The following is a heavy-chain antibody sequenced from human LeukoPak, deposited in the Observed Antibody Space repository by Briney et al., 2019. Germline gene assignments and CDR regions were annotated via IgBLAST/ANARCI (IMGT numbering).Heavy chain of an antibody. D-gene: IGHD2/OR15-2a*01. J-gene: IGHJ4*02. V-gene: IGHV3-64D*09. Sequence: GGSLRLSCAASGFTFSSYAMHWVRQAPGKGLEYVSAISSNGGSTNYADSVKGRFIISRDNSKNTLYLQMSSLRAEDTAVYLCVKDLRSDFMGVLSRYLSYWGQGTLVTVSS. CDR1: GFTFSSYA. CDR2: ISSNGGST. CDR3: VKDLRSDFMGVLSRYLSY.